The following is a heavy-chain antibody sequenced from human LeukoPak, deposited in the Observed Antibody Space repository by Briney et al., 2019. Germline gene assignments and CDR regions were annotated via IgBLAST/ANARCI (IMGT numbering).Heavy chain of an antibody. Sequence: GGSLRLSCTASGFTFSSYWMHWVRQAPGKGLVWVSRINTDGSSTNYADSVKGRFTISRDNAKNTLYLQVDSLRAEDTAVYYCARGRHLYSYAYDYYMDVWGKGTTVTISS. D-gene: IGHD5-18*01. CDR2: INTDGSST. CDR3: ARGRHLYSYAYDYYMDV. V-gene: IGHV3-74*01. CDR1: GFTFSSYW. J-gene: IGHJ6*03.